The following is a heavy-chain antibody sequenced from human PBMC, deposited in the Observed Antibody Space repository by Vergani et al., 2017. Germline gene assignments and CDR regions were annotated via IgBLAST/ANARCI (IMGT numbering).Heavy chain of an antibody. D-gene: IGHD6-19*01. J-gene: IGHJ4*02. CDR1: GGTFKSNT. CDR2: IIPIFGTA. CDR3: ARESSGSFPLFDY. Sequence: QVQLVQSGAEVKKPGSSVKVSCKTSGGTFKSNTFSWVRQAPGQGLEWMGGIIPIFGTADYAQDFQGRLSITADESTSTAYMELSSLRSEDTAVYYCARESSGSFPLFDYWGQGTLVTVSS. V-gene: IGHV1-69*01.